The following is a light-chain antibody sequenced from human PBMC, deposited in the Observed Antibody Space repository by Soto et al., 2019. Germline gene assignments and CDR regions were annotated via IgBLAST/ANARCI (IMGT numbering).Light chain of an antibody. V-gene: IGLV2-14*01. CDR3: ASYTTSSTYG. CDR1: SMYVGGYSY. J-gene: IGLJ1*01. CDR2: DVS. Sequence: QSVLRQLASGSGALLQSIGICCTETSMYVGGYSYVSWYQQQPSKAPKLVISDVSNRPSGVSDRFSGSKSGNTASLTISGLQTEDETDYYCASYTTSSTYGFGTGTKVTVL.